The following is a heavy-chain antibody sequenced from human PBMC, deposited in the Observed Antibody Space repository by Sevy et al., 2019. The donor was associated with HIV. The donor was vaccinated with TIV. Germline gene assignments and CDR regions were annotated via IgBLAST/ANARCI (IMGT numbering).Heavy chain of an antibody. Sequence: ASAKVSCKVSGYTLTQLSMHWVRQAPGKGLEWMGSFDPEDGETIYAQKFQGRVTMNEDTSTDTAYMELSSLKSEETAVFYCAITKDYYDSSGYPFDYWGQGTLVTVSS. D-gene: IGHD3-22*01. CDR2: FDPEDGET. CDR3: AITKDYYDSSGYPFDY. CDR1: GYTLTQLS. J-gene: IGHJ4*02. V-gene: IGHV1-24*01.